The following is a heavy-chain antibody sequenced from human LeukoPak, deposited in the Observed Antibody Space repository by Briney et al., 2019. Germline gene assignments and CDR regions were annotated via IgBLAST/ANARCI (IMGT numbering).Heavy chain of an antibody. J-gene: IGHJ4*02. CDR1: GFTFSYAW. V-gene: IGHV3-15*01. Sequence: GSLRLSCEASGFTFSYAWMIWVRQAPGKGLEWIGHIKSKTDGGTADYAAPVKGRFTISGDDSTNTLYLEMNSLETEDTAVYYCTAPRGPRNGYYLSDYWGQGTVVTVSS. CDR3: TAPRGPRNGYYLSDY. D-gene: IGHD3-22*01. CDR2: IKSKTDGGTA.